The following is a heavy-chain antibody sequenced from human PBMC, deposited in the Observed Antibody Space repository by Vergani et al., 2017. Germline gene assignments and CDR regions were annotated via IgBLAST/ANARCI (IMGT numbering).Heavy chain of an antibody. CDR1: GGSISSYY. Sequence: QVQLQESGPGLVKPSETLSLTCTVSGGSISSYYWSWIRQPPGKGLEWIGYIYYSGSTNYNPSLKSRVTISVDTSKNQFSRTLSSVTAADTAVYYCARGRHYGSGSYSVRNYYYYYMDVWGKGP. V-gene: IGHV4-59*01. CDR2: IYYSGST. J-gene: IGHJ6*03. CDR3: ARGRHYGSGSYSVRNYYYYYMDV. D-gene: IGHD3-10*01.